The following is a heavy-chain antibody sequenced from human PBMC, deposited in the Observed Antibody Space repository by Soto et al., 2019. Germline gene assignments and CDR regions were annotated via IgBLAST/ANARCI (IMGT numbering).Heavy chain of an antibody. V-gene: IGHV1-18*04. CDR1: GYSFSSYG. Sequence: XAVKVSCKAAGYSFSSYGISWVRQAPGQGLEWMGWISAYNGNTNYAQKLQGRVTMTTDTSTSTAYMELRSLRSDDTAVYYCARRKDIVVVPAVIRLEYNYYGMDVWGQGTTVTVSS. CDR2: ISAYNGNT. J-gene: IGHJ6*02. D-gene: IGHD2-2*01. CDR3: ARRKDIVVVPAVIRLEYNYYGMDV.